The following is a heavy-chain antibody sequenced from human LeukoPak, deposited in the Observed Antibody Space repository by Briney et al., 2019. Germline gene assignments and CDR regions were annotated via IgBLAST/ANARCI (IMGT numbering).Heavy chain of an antibody. J-gene: IGHJ4*02. Sequence: SETLSLTCTVSGCSISSGGYYWSWIRQHPGKGLEWIGYVYYSGRTYYNPSRTSRVTISADTATNQFSLKLSSVTAAGRAVYYWARILGTLFYFDYWGQGTLVTVSS. CDR2: VYYSGRT. CDR1: GCSISSGGYY. CDR3: ARILGTLFYFDY. D-gene: IGHD3-16*01. V-gene: IGHV4-31*03.